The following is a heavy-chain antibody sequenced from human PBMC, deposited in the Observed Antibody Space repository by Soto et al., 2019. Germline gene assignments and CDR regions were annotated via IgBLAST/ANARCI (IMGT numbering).Heavy chain of an antibody. J-gene: IGHJ6*02. CDR2: INPSGGST. V-gene: IGHV1-46*01. CDR3: ARDRWAIAAADNYYYYYGMDV. D-gene: IGHD6-13*01. Sequence: GASVKVSCKASGYTFTSYYMHWARQAPGQGLEWMGIINPSGGSTSYAQKFQGRVTMTRDTSTSTVYMELSSLRSEDTAVYYCARDRWAIAAADNYYYYYGMDVWGQGTTVTVSS. CDR1: GYTFTSYY.